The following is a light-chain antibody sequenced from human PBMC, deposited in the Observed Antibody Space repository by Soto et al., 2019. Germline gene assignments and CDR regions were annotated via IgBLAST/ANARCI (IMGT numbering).Light chain of an antibody. CDR2: KAS. Sequence: DIQMTQSPSTLSASVGDRVTITCRASQSINVWLAWYQQKPGKAPKLLIYKASSLESGVPSRFSGSGSGTEFTLTISSLQADDYATYYCQQYHTWWTFGQGTKVEIK. CDR1: QSINVW. J-gene: IGKJ1*01. V-gene: IGKV1-5*03. CDR3: QQYHTWWT.